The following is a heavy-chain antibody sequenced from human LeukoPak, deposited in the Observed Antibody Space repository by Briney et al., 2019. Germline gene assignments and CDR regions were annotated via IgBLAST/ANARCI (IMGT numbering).Heavy chain of an antibody. Sequence: GGSLRLSCAVSGFTVSSNYMSWVRQPPGKGLEWVSGIYTGGSTYSADSVKGRFTIFRDNSKNTLHLQMHSLRVEDTAVYYCARDPTHYLRYGYFDYWGQGTLVTVSS. CDR2: IYTGGST. J-gene: IGHJ4*02. V-gene: IGHV3-53*01. D-gene: IGHD3-9*01. CDR1: GFTVSSNY. CDR3: ARDPTHYLRYGYFDY.